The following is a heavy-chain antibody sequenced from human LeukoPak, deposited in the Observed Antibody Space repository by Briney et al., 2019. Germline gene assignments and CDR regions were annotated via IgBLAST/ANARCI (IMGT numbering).Heavy chain of an antibody. J-gene: IGHJ4*02. CDR1: GYTFTSYD. V-gene: IGHV1-8*03. CDR3: ARARPNYDFWSGYYTAFDY. CDR2: MNPNSGNT. D-gene: IGHD3-3*01. Sequence: ASVKVSCKASGYTFTSYDINWVRQATGQGLEWMGWMNPNSGNTGYAQKFQGRVTITRNTSISTAYMELSSLRSEDTAVYYCARARPNYDFWSGYYTAFDYWGQGTLVTVSS.